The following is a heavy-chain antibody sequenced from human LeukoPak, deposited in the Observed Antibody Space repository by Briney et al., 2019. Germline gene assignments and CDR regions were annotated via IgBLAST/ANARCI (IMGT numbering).Heavy chain of an antibody. Sequence: ASVKVSCKASGGTFSSYAISWVRQAPGQGLEWMGGIIPIFGTANYAQKFQSRVTITRDTSASTAYMELSSLRSEDTAVYYCARDKTYSSSPFDPWGQGTLVTVSS. CDR3: ARDKTYSSSPFDP. J-gene: IGHJ5*02. CDR2: IIPIFGTA. V-gene: IGHV1-69*05. CDR1: GGTFSSYA. D-gene: IGHD6-13*01.